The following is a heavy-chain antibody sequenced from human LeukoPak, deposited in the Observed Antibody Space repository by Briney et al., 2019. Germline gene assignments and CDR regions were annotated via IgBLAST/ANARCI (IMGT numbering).Heavy chain of an antibody. Sequence: SETLSLTCAVSGGSISSGGYSWSWIRQPPGKGLEWIGYIYHSGSTYYNPPLKSRVTISVDRSKNQFSLKLSSVTAADTAVYYCARGTYYYGSGRIGIFDYWGQGTLVTVSS. CDR1: GGSISSGGYS. CDR2: IYHSGST. D-gene: IGHD3-10*01. CDR3: ARGTYYYGSGRIGIFDY. J-gene: IGHJ4*02. V-gene: IGHV4-30-2*01.